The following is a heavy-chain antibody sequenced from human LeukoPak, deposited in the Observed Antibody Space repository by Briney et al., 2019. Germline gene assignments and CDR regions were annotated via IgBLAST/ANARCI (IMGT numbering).Heavy chain of an antibody. V-gene: IGHV1-69*05. CDR2: IIPIFGTA. CDR3: VRGTRYFDWLSYFDY. J-gene: IGHJ4*02. CDR1: GGTFSSYA. Sequence: SVKVSCKASGGTFSSYAISWVRQAPGQGLEWMGGIIPIFGTANYAQKFQGRVTITTDESTSTAYMELSSLRSEDTAVYYCVRGTRYFDWLSYFDYWGQGTLVTVSS. D-gene: IGHD3-9*01.